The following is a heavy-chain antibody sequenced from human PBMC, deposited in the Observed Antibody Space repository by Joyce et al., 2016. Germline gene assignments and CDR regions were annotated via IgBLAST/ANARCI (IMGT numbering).Heavy chain of an antibody. J-gene: IGHJ4*02. Sequence: HLQMQESGPGLVKPSETLSLNCTVSGGSISTNNSYWGWVRHRPGKGLAWIGSIYYGGHTFYSPSLRDRVAISVDTSRNQFSLKLTSVTAADTALYYCARHPLSWSHGGDYFDYWGRGTLVAVSS. CDR1: GGSISTNNSY. V-gene: IGHV4-39*01. D-gene: IGHD6-13*01. CDR2: IYYGGHT. CDR3: ARHPLSWSHGGDYFDY.